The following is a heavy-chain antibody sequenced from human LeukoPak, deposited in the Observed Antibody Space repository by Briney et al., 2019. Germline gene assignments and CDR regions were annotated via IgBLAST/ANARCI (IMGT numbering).Heavy chain of an antibody. D-gene: IGHD2-2*01. Sequence: GASVTVSCKASGYTFTSYDINWVRQATGQGLEWMGWMNPYSGNTGYAQKFQGRVTMTRNTSISTAYMELSSLRSEDTAVYYCARGYCSSTSCPFDYWGQGTLVTVSS. J-gene: IGHJ4*02. CDR3: ARGYCSSTSCPFDY. CDR2: MNPYSGNT. CDR1: GYTFTSYD. V-gene: IGHV1-8*01.